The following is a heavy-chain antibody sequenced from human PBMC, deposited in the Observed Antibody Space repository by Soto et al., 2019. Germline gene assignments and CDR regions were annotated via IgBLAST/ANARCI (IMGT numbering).Heavy chain of an antibody. CDR1: GGSLSSFY. J-gene: IGHJ3*02. V-gene: IGHV4-59*08. Sequence: SGTPSPTRTVSGGSLSSFYWSWVRPPPGEGRGGGGYIYYSGSTNYNPSLKSRVTISIDTSKNQFYMKLSSVTASDTAVYYCARHDRTQNVIRYFDWTGNAFDIWGQGTMVTVSS. D-gene: IGHD3-9*01. CDR3: ARHDRTQNVIRYFDWTGNAFDI. CDR2: IYYSGST.